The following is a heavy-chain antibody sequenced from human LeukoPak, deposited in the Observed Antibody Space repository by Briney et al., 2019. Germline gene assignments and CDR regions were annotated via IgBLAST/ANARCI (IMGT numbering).Heavy chain of an antibody. Sequence: GGSLRLSCAASGFTFSSYGMHWVRQAPGKGLEWVAVISYVGSNKYYADSVKGRFTISRNNSKNTLYLQMISLRAEDTAVYYGAKDSTTRSYYYDSSGYYDYWGQGTLVTVSS. CDR2: ISYVGSNK. D-gene: IGHD3-22*01. J-gene: IGHJ4*02. V-gene: IGHV3-30*18. CDR3: AKDSTTRSYYYDSSGYYDY. CDR1: GFTFSSYG.